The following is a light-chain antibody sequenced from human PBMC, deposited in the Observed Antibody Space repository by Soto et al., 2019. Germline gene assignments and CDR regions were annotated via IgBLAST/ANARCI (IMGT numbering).Light chain of an antibody. Sequence: VVLAHSPDTLSFSPGEIATLSCRASQSVRNNYLAWYQVRPGRAPRLLIYDASTKATAIPDRISGGGSGTDFTLTIPGLEPEDLAVYYCQQYGSSPPFTFGQGTRLEIK. J-gene: IGKJ5*01. V-gene: IGKV3-20*01. CDR2: DAS. CDR3: QQYGSSPPFT. CDR1: QSVRNNY.